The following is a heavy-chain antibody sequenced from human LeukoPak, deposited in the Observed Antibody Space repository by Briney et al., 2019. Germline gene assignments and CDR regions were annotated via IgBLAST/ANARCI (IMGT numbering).Heavy chain of an antibody. J-gene: IGHJ3*02. V-gene: IGHV3-30*18. Sequence: GGSLRLSCAASGFTFSSYGMHWVRQAPGKGLEWVAVISYDGSNKYYADSVKGRFTISRDNSKNTLYLQMNSLRAEDTAVYYCAKTLSGYYSNDAFDIWGQGTMVTVSS. CDR1: GFTFSSYG. D-gene: IGHD3-9*01. CDR3: AKTLSGYYSNDAFDI. CDR2: ISYDGSNK.